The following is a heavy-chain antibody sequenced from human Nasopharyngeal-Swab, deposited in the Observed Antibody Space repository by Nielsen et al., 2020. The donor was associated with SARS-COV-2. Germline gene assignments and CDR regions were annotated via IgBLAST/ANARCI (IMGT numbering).Heavy chain of an antibody. Sequence: LRLSCTVSGGSISSGSYYWSRIRQPAGKGLEWIGRIYTSGSTNYNPSLKSRVTISVDTSKNQFSLKLSSVTAADTAVYYCARSGGGYFDYWGQGTLVTVSS. CDR2: IYTSGST. V-gene: IGHV4-61*02. D-gene: IGHD3-16*01. J-gene: IGHJ4*02. CDR1: GGSISSGSYY. CDR3: ARSGGGYFDY.